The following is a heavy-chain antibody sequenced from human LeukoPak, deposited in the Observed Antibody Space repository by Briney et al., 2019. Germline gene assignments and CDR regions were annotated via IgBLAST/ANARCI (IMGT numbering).Heavy chain of an antibody. CDR3: AKVYFYYGSGTLDYYGMDV. D-gene: IGHD3-10*01. V-gene: IGHV3-23*01. CDR1: GFAFSSSA. CDR2: ISDRGDSK. J-gene: IGHJ6*02. Sequence: GGSLRLSCAASGFAFSSSAMTWVRQAPGKGLEWVSTISDRGDSKYYVDSVKGRFIISRDNSKNTLYLQMNTLRAEDTALYYCAKVYFYYGSGTLDYYGMDVWGQGTTVTVPS.